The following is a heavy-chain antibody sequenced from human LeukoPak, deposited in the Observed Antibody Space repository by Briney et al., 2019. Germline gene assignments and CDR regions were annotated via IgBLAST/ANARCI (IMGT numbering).Heavy chain of an antibody. CDR3: ARGQRWLQTHLLGRYYMDV. D-gene: IGHD5-24*01. CDR2: ISRNGGST. Sequence: PGGSLRLSCAASGFTLSSYAMHWVRQARGRGLEYVSAISRNGGSTYYANSVKGRFTISRDNSKNTLYLQMGSLRAEDMAVYYCARGQRWLQTHLLGRYYMDVWGKGTTVTVSS. CDR1: GFTLSSYA. J-gene: IGHJ6*03. V-gene: IGHV3-64*01.